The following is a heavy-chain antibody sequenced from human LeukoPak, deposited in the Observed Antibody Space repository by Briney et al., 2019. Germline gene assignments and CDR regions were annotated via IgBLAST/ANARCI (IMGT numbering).Heavy chain of an antibody. D-gene: IGHD6-13*01. Sequence: PGGSLRLSCAASGFTFSSYAMSWVRQAPGKGLEWVSAISGSGGSTYYADSVKGRFTISRDNSKNTLYLQMNSLRAEDTAVYYCATVAAAGSPTRYYYYYGMDVWGQGTTVTASS. CDR3: ATVAAAGSPTRYYYYYGMDV. J-gene: IGHJ6*02. CDR1: GFTFSSYA. V-gene: IGHV3-23*01. CDR2: ISGSGGST.